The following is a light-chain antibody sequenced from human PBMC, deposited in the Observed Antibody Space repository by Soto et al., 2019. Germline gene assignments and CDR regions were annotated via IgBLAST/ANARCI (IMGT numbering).Light chain of an antibody. Sequence: DVVLTQTPLSSPVTLGQPASISCRSSQSLVYTDGNTYLSWLQQRPGQPPRLLIYQVSNRFSGVPDRFSGSGEGTEFTLKISRVEAEDVGVYYCVQFAHFPRTFGQGTKVEIK. J-gene: IGKJ1*01. CDR2: QVS. CDR3: VQFAHFPRT. CDR1: QSLVYTDGNTY. V-gene: IGKV2-24*01.